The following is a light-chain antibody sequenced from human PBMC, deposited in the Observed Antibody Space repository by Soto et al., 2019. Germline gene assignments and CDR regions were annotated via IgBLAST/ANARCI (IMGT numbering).Light chain of an antibody. Sequence: EIVMTQSPATLSVSPGERATLSCRASQSVRSNLAWYQQRPGQAPRLLIYGASIRATVIPARISGSESGTEFTLTISSLQSEDFAVYYCQQYNNWPITFGGGTKVEIK. CDR3: QQYNNWPIT. J-gene: IGKJ4*01. CDR1: QSVRSN. CDR2: GAS. V-gene: IGKV3-15*01.